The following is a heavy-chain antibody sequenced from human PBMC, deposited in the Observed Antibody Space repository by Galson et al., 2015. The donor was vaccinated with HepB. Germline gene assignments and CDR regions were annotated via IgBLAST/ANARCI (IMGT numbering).Heavy chain of an antibody. J-gene: IGHJ4*02. D-gene: IGHD3-22*01. CDR3: AKGHSGYYSSPDY. V-gene: IGHV3-21*04. CDR2: ISSSSSYI. Sequence: SLRLSCAASGFTFSSYSMNWVRQAPGKGLEWVSSISSSSSYIYYADSVKGRFTISRDNAKNSLYLQMNSLRAEDTALYYCAKGHSGYYSSPDYWGQGTLVTVSS. CDR1: GFTFSSYS.